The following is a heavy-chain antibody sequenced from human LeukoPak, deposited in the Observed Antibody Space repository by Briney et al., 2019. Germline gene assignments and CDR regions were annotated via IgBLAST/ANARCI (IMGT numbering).Heavy chain of an antibody. J-gene: IGHJ4*02. CDR2: ISGSGGST. Sequence: GSLVLSCAASGFTFISYAMSWVRQAPGKGLEWVSAISGSGGSTYYADSVKGRFTISRDNSKNTLYLQMNSLRAEDTAVYYCAKAKGRITMVRGVIMRVGFDYWGQGTLVTVSS. CDR3: AKAKGRITMVRGVIMRVGFDY. D-gene: IGHD3-10*01. CDR1: GFTFISYA. V-gene: IGHV3-23*01.